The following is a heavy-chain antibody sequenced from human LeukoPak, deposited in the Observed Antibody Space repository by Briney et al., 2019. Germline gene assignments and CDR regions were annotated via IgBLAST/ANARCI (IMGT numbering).Heavy chain of an antibody. CDR3: ARVLAYCTDSSCPGMDV. CDR1: GYTFATYY. J-gene: IGHJ6*02. D-gene: IGHD2-8*02. V-gene: IGHV1-46*01. Sequence: ASVKVSCKASGYTFATYYLNWERQAPGRGLEWMGKIDPNYGFAYYAQKFQGRVTMTRDTSTSTVYMEVNSLTSDDTAVYYCARVLAYCTDSSCPGMDVWGQGTTVTVSS. CDR2: IDPNYGFA.